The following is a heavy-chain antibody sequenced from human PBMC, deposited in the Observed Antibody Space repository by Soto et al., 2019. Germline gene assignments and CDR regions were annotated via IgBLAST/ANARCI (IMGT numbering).Heavy chain of an antibody. D-gene: IGHD3-22*01. CDR1: GFTFSSYA. V-gene: IGHV3-23*01. J-gene: IGHJ3*02. Sequence: GGSLRLSCAASGFTFSSYAMSWVRQAPGKGLEWVSAISGSGGSTYYADSVKGRFTISRDNSKNTLYLQMNSLRAEDTAVYYCAKGPPSYYYDSSGYYYGAFDIWGQGTMVTVSS. CDR2: ISGSGGST. CDR3: AKGPPSYYYDSSGYYYGAFDI.